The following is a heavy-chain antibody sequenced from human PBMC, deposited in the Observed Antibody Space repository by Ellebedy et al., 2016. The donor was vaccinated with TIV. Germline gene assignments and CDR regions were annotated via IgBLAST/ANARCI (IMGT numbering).Heavy chain of an antibody. CDR3: IPTCSSGPSGS. D-gene: IGHD6-19*01. CDR1: GFTFRDYN. Sequence: GESLKISCAASGFTFRDYNIHWVRQPSGKGLEWVGRVTSETKGYATGYPASVKGRFTISRDDSKNTAYLQMNSLKIEDTAVYYCIPTCSSGPSGSWGQGTLVTVSS. CDR2: VTSETKGYAT. V-gene: IGHV3-73*01. J-gene: IGHJ4*02.